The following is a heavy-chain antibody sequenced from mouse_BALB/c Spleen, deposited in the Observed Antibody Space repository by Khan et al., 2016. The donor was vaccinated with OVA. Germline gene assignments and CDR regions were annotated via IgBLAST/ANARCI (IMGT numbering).Heavy chain of an antibody. Sequence: QVQLQQSGAELVKPGASVQLSCRASGYTFSSYWMLWVKQRPGQGLQWIGEINPSNGRTNYNEKFKNKATLTVDTSSSTAYMQLSSLTSEDCAVYYWARFSIVTTEFIYWGQGTLVTVSA. CDR1: GYTFSSYW. V-gene: IGHV1S81*02. CDR2: INPSNGRT. J-gene: IGHJ3*01. CDR3: ARFSIVTTEFIY. D-gene: IGHD2-12*01.